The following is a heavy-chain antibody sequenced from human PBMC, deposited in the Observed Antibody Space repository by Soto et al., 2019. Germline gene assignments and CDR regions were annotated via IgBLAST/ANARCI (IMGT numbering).Heavy chain of an antibody. CDR2: ISWNSGNI. D-gene: IGHD5-18*01. CDR3: ATSYADPYYFDY. V-gene: IGHV3-9*01. J-gene: IGHJ4*02. Sequence: EVRLVESGGGLVQPGRSLRLSCAASGFTFDDYAMHWVRQAPGKGLEWVSGISWNSGNIGYADSVKGRFTISRDNAKSSLYLQMNSLRAEDTALYYCATSYADPYYFDYWGQGTLVTVSS. CDR1: GFTFDDYA.